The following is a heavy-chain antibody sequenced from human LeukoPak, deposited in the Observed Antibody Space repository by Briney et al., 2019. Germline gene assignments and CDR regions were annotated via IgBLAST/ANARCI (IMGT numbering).Heavy chain of an antibody. D-gene: IGHD4-17*01. V-gene: IGHV1-8*01. CDR2: MNPNSGNT. CDR3: ARGLDYGDYEYYYYYYMDV. CDR1: GYTFTSYD. Sequence: ASVKVSCKASGYTFTSYDINWVRQAPGQGLEWMGWMNPNSGNTDYAQKFQGRVTMTRNTSISTAYMELSSLRSEDTAVYYCARGLDYGDYEYYYYYYMDVWGKGTTVTISS. J-gene: IGHJ6*03.